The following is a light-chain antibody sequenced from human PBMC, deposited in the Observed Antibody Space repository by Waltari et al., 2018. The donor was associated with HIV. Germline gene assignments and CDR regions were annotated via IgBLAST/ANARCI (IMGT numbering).Light chain of an antibody. CDR2: LAS. CDR3: MQPQNPPAT. V-gene: IGKV2-28*01. CDR1: QSLAHTNGYNY. J-gene: IGKJ1*01. Sequence: DIGMPQSPLSLSVSPGEAASISCSSPQSLAHTNGYNYLHWFLQKPGQPPQLLIYLASNRASGVPDRFSGSGSGTDFTLKISRLQAEDVALYYCMQPQNPPATFGQGTKL.